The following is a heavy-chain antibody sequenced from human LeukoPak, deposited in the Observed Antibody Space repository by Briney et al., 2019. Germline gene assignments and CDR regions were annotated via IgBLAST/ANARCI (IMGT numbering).Heavy chain of an antibody. D-gene: IGHD6-19*01. CDR1: GYTFTSYY. J-gene: IGHJ4*02. Sequence: ASVKVSCKASGYTFTSYYMHWVRQAPGQGLEWMGWINPNSGGTNYAQKFQGRVTMTRDTSISTAYMELSRLRSDDTAVYYCARAPSSGWYDRYYFDYWGQGTLVTVSS. V-gene: IGHV1-2*02. CDR3: ARAPSSGWYDRYYFDY. CDR2: INPNSGGT.